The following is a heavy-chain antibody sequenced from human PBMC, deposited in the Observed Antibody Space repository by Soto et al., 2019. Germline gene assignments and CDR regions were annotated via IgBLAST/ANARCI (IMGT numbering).Heavy chain of an antibody. CDR3: ASSVAAAAPAEYFQH. Sequence: GASVKVSCKASGGTFSSYAISWVRQAPGQGLEWMGGIIPIFGTANYAQKFKGRVTITADESTSTDYMELSSLRSEDTAVYYCASSVAAAAPAEYFQHWGQGTMVTFSS. D-gene: IGHD6-13*01. CDR2: IIPIFGTA. CDR1: GGTFSSYA. J-gene: IGHJ1*01. V-gene: IGHV1-69*13.